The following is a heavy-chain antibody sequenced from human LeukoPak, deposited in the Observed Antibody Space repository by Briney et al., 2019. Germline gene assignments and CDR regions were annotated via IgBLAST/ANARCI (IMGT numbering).Heavy chain of an antibody. V-gene: IGHV1-2*02. Sequence: ASVKVSCKASGYTFTGYYMHWVRQAPGQGLEWMGWINPNSGGTNYARKFQGRVTMTRDTSISTAYMELSRLRSDDTAVYYCARDKVATIFNWFDPWGQGTLVTVSS. CDR1: GYTFTGYY. CDR3: ARDKVATIFNWFDP. D-gene: IGHD5-12*01. CDR2: INPNSGGT. J-gene: IGHJ5*02.